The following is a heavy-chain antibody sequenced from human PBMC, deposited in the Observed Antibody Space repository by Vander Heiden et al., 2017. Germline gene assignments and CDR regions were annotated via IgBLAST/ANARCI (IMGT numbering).Heavy chain of an antibody. D-gene: IGHD2-2*01. CDR3: ARDEDYAYYFDY. CDR2: ITYAGSNK. V-gene: IGHV3-30*01. Sequence: QVQLVESGGGVVQPGRSLRLSCAAYGFPFSSSAIHCVRQAPGKGLEWVAVITYAGSNKYYADSVTGRFTISRDNSKNTLYLQMNSLRVEDTAVYYCARDEDYAYYFDYWGQGTLVTVSS. J-gene: IGHJ4*02. CDR1: GFPFSSSA.